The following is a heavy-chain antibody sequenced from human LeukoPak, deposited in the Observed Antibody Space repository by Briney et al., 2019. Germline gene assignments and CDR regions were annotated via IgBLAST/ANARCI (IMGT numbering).Heavy chain of an antibody. Sequence: GSVKVSCKASGYTFTGYYIHWVRQAPGQGLEWLGWINPHTGDTNHAQKFQGRVTMTSDASVNTAYMQLSRLKSDDTAIYYCARGEAPEDKWGLGTLVTVSS. CDR1: GYTFTGYY. V-gene: IGHV1-2*02. J-gene: IGHJ4*02. CDR3: ARGEAPEDK. CDR2: INPHTGDT.